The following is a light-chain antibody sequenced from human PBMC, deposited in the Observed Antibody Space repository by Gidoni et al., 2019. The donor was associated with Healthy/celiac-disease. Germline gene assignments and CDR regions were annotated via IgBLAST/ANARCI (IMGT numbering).Light chain of an antibody. V-gene: IGKV1-5*03. CDR1: QSISSW. J-gene: IGKJ5*01. Sequence: DLQSTLSPSTLSPSVVDRFTITCRASQSISSWLAWYQQKPGKAPKLLIYKASSLESGVPSRFSGSGSGTEFTLTISSLQPDDFATYYCQQYNSYSSPITFGQGTRLEIK. CDR3: QQYNSYSSPIT. CDR2: KAS.